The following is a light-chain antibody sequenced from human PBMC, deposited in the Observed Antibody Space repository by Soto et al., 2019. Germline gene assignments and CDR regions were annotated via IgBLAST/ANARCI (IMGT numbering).Light chain of an antibody. CDR3: SSYTSSSTPVV. CDR1: SSDVGGYNY. CDR2: EVS. V-gene: IGLV2-14*01. J-gene: IGLJ2*01. Sequence: QSVLTQPASVSGSPGQSITIYCNGTSSDVGGYNYVSWYQQHPGKAPKLMIYEVSNRPSGVSNRFSGSKSGNTASLTISGLQAEDEADYYCSSYTSSSTPVVFGGGTKLTVL.